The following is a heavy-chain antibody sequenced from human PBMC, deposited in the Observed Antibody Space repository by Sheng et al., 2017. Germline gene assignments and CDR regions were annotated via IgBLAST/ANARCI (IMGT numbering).Heavy chain of an antibody. CDR3: ARVGTGTTGFDP. CDR2: ISYDGSNK. CDR1: GFTFSSYA. Sequence: QVQLVESGGGVVQPGRSLRLSCAASGFTFSSYAMHWVRQAPGKGLEWVAVISYDGSNKYYADSVKGRFTISRDNSKNTLYLQMNSLRAEDTAVYYCARVGTGTTGFDPVGPGNP. J-gene: IGHJ5*02. V-gene: IGHV3-30*04. D-gene: IGHD1-1*01.